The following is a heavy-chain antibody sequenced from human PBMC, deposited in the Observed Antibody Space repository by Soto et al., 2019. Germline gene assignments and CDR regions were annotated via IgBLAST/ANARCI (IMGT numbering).Heavy chain of an antibody. CDR1: GFTFSSYA. J-gene: IGHJ4*02. V-gene: IGHV3-23*01. CDR3: AKDRVAVSPLVLMPYYFDY. CDR2: ISGSGGST. Sequence: GGSLRLSCAASGFTFSSYAMSWVRQAPGKGLEWVSVISGSGGSTYYADSVKGRFTISRDNSKNTLYLQMNSLRAEDTAVYYCAKDRVAVSPLVLMPYYFDYWGQGTLVTVSS. D-gene: IGHD6-6*01.